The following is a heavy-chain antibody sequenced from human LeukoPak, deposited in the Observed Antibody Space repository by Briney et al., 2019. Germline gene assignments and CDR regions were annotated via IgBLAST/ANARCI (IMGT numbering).Heavy chain of an antibody. Sequence: GRSLRLSCAASGFTVSSNYMSWVRQAPGKGLEWVSVIYSGGSTYYADSVKGRFTISRDNSKNTLSLQMNSLRAEDTAVYYCARDIGGHVDYWGQGTLVTVSS. J-gene: IGHJ4*02. D-gene: IGHD4-23*01. CDR2: IYSGGST. CDR1: GFTVSSNY. V-gene: IGHV3-66*01. CDR3: ARDIGGHVDY.